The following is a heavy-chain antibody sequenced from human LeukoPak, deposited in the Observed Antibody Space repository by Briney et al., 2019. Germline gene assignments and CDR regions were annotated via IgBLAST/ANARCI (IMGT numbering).Heavy chain of an antibody. D-gene: IGHD6-13*01. Sequence: PGGSLSLSCAASGFTFSGYTMHWVRQAPGKGLEWVALITDDGDNKYYADSVKGRFSISRDNSKNTVYLQMNSLRPEGTAVYHGGKALRGNSWYSAYWGQGTLVTVSS. CDR1: GFTFSGYT. CDR2: ITDDGDNK. J-gene: IGHJ4*02. CDR3: GKALRGNSWYSAY. V-gene: IGHV3-30-3*01.